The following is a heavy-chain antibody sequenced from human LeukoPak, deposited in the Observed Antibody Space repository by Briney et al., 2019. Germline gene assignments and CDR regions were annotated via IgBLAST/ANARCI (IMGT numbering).Heavy chain of an antibody. Sequence: QAGRALRLSCAASGFTFSSYGMPWVRQAPGKGLEWVAVISYDGSNKYYADSVKGRFTISRDNSKNTLYLQMNSLRAEDTAVYYCAKDQGYSSSWSFDYWGQGTLVTVSS. CDR1: GFTFSSYG. CDR2: ISYDGSNK. CDR3: AKDQGYSSSWSFDY. J-gene: IGHJ4*02. D-gene: IGHD6-13*01. V-gene: IGHV3-30*18.